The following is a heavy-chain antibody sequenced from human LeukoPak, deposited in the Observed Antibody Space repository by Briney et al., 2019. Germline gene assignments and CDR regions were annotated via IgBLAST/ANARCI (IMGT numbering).Heavy chain of an antibody. J-gene: IGHJ4*02. CDR3: ARDFSYFGVVSDYFDY. D-gene: IGHD3-3*01. CDR1: GGSISSGSYY. V-gene: IGHV4-61*02. Sequence: PSETLSLACIVSGGSISSGSYYWSWIRQPAGKGLEWIGRIYTSGSTNYNPSLKSRVTISVDTSKNQFSLKLSSVTAADTAVYYCARDFSYFGVVSDYFDYWGQGTLVTVSS. CDR2: IYTSGST.